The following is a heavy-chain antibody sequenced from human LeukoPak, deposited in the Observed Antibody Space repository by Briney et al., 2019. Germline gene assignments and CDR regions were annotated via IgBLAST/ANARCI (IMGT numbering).Heavy chain of an antibody. D-gene: IGHD4-17*01. J-gene: IGHJ4*02. CDR1: GGPISSYY. V-gene: IGHV4-4*07. Sequence: PSETLSLTCTVSGGPISSYYWSWIRQPAGKGLEWIGRIYTSGSTNYNPSLKSRVTMSVDTSKNQFSLKLSSVTAADTAVYYCARGWEYGATRAALGYWGQGTLVTVSS. CDR3: ARGWEYGATRAALGY. CDR2: IYTSGST.